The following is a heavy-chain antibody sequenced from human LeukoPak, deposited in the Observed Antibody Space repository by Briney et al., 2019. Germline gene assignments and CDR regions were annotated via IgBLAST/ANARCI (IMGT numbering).Heavy chain of an antibody. D-gene: IGHD3-22*01. Sequence: GGSLRLSCAASGFTFSSYAMSWVRQAPGKGLGWVSAISGSGGSTYYADSVKGRFTISRDNSKNTLYLQMNSLRAEDTAVYYCAKEVVTMIVVVTDYFDYWGQGTLVTVSS. J-gene: IGHJ4*02. V-gene: IGHV3-23*01. CDR2: ISGSGGST. CDR1: GFTFSSYA. CDR3: AKEVVTMIVVVTDYFDY.